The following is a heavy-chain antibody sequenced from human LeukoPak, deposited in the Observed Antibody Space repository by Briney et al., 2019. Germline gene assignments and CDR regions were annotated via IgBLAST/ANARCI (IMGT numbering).Heavy chain of an antibody. Sequence: QSGRSLRLSCAASGFTFSSYAMHWVRQAPGKGLEWVAVISYDGSNKYYADSVKGRFTISRDNSKNTLYLQMNSLRAEDTAVYYCARSYCSSTSCHVDEYYYYGMDVWGQGTTVTVSS. CDR1: GFTFSSYA. V-gene: IGHV3-30-3*01. J-gene: IGHJ6*02. CDR3: ARSYCSSTSCHVDEYYYYGMDV. D-gene: IGHD2-2*01. CDR2: ISYDGSNK.